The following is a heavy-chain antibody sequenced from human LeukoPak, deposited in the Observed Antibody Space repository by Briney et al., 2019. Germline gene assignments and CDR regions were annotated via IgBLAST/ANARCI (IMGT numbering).Heavy chain of an antibody. J-gene: IGHJ6*02. D-gene: IGHD4-17*01. CDR1: GYTFTTYY. CDR2: INPSGGST. Sequence: ASVKVSCKASGYTFTTYYMHWVRQAPGKGLEWMGIINPSGGSTKYAQKLQGRVTMTRDTSTSTFYMQLSSLISEDTAVYYCASYHHRDFGDYYGMDGWGQGTTVTVSS. V-gene: IGHV1-46*04. CDR3: ASYHHRDFGDYYGMDG.